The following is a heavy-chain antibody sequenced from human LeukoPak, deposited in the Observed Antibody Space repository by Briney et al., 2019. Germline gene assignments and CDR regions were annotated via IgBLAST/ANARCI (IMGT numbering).Heavy chain of an antibody. CDR3: AKDPSYDPLYYFDY. CDR2: ISYDGGKK. V-gene: IGHV3-30*18. CDR1: GFTFSSHD. D-gene: IGHD3-3*01. J-gene: IGHJ4*02. Sequence: GGSLRLSCAASGFTFSSHDMHWVRQAPGKGLEWVAFISYDGGKKDYADSVKGRFTISRDNSKNTLYLQMNSLRAEDTAVYYCAKDPSYDPLYYFDYWGQGTLVTVSS.